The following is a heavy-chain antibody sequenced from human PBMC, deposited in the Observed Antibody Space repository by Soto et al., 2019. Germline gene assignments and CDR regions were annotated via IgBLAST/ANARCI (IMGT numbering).Heavy chain of an antibody. CDR2: IIPIFGTA. J-gene: IGHJ4*02. D-gene: IGHD5-18*01. CDR3: ASQDTAMVWGYFDY. CDR1: GGTFSSYA. V-gene: IGHV1-69*01. Sequence: QVQLVQSGAEVKKPGSSVKVSCTASGGTFSSYAISWGRQAPGQGLEWMGGIIPIFGTANYAQKFKGRVTITADESTSTDYMELSSLRSEDKAVYYCASQDTAMVWGYFDYWGQGTLVTVSS.